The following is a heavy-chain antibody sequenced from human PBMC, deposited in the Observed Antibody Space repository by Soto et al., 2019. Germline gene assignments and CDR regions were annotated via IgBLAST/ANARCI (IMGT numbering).Heavy chain of an antibody. CDR3: ARGSSRGDY. D-gene: IGHD6-13*01. CDR2: IYSGGRN. J-gene: IGHJ4*02. Sequence: QVQLQESGPGLVKPSETLSLTCTVSGGSISSSYWRWIRQPAGKGLEWIGRIYSGGRNNFNPSLTRRVPMSVATSKNPFSLRLSSVTAADTAMYYCARGSSRGDYWGQGTLVTVSS. CDR1: GGSISSSY. V-gene: IGHV4-4*07.